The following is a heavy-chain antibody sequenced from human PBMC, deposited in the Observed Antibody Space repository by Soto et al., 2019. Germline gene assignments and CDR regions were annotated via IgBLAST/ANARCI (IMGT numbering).Heavy chain of an antibody. V-gene: IGHV3-23*01. CDR3: VKNSGWFNT. Sequence: PGGSLRLSCAASGFTFSSYGMHWVRQAPGEGLEWVSTIDGSGGITYYADSVKGRFTISRDNSRNTVYLQMNSLRGDDTALYYCVKNSGWFNTWGQGALVTVSS. CDR1: GFTFSSYG. J-gene: IGHJ5*02. CDR2: IDGSGGIT. D-gene: IGHD3-10*01.